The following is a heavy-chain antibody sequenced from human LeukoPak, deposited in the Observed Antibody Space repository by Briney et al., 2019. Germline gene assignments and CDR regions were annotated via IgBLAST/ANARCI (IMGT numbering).Heavy chain of an antibody. CDR2: IIPIFGTA. V-gene: IGHV1-69*13. Sequence: SVKVSCKASGGTFSSYAISWVRQAPGQGLEWMGGIIPIFGTANYAQKFQGRVTITADESTSTAYMELSTLRSEDTAVYYCARGHQLLLFETDWGQGTLVTVSS. CDR1: GGTFSSYA. D-gene: IGHD2-2*01. CDR3: ARGHQLLLFETD. J-gene: IGHJ4*02.